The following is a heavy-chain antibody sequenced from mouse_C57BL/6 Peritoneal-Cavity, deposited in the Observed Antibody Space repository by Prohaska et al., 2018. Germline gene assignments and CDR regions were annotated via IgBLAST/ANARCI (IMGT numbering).Heavy chain of an antibody. D-gene: IGHD2-2*01. V-gene: IGHV5-17*01. J-gene: IGHJ3*01. CDR3: ARVHGSAWFAY. CDR2: ISSGSSTI. Sequence: EVQLVESGGGLVKPGGSLKLSCAASGFTFSDYGLHWVRQAPEKGLEWVVYISSGSSTIYYADTVKGRVTISRDNAKNTLFLQMTSLRSEDTAMYYCARVHGSAWFAYWGQGTLVTVSA. CDR1: GFTFSDYG.